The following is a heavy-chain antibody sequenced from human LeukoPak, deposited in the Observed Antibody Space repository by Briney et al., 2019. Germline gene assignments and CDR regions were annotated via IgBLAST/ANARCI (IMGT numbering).Heavy chain of an antibody. CDR2: INPNSGGT. J-gene: IGHJ4*02. Sequence: ASVKVSCKASGYTFTGYYMHWVRQAPGQGLEWMGWINPNSGGTNYAQKFQGRVTMTTDTSTSTAYMELRSLRSDDTAVYYCARDMTRQRDIVVVPAAQGFDYWGQGTLVTVSS. CDR1: GYTFTGYY. CDR3: ARDMTRQRDIVVVPAAQGFDY. D-gene: IGHD2-2*01. V-gene: IGHV1-2*02.